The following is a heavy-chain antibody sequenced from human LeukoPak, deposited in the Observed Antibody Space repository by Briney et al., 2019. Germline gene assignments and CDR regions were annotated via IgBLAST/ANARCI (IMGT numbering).Heavy chain of an antibody. D-gene: IGHD3-10*01. CDR2: ISSSGSTI. V-gene: IGHV3-48*03. CDR3: ARALLWFGELFN. CDR1: GFTFSSYE. J-gene: IGHJ4*02. Sequence: GGSLRLSCAASGFTFSSYEMNWVRQAPGKGLEWASYISSSGSTIYYADSVKGRFTISRDNAKNSLYLQMNSLRAEDTAVYYCARALLWFGELFNWGQGTLVTVSS.